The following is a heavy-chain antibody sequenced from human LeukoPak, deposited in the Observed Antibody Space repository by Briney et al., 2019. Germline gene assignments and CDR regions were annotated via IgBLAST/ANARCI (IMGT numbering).Heavy chain of an antibody. Sequence: GGSLRLSCAASGFTFSSYAMSWVRQAPGKGLEWVSAISGSGGSTYYADSVKGRFTISRDNSKNTLYLQMNSLRAEDTAVYYCAKGESTAAEIDKYYFDYWGQGTLVTVSS. D-gene: IGHD6-13*01. CDR3: AKGESTAAEIDKYYFDY. CDR1: GFTFSSYA. J-gene: IGHJ4*02. V-gene: IGHV3-23*01. CDR2: ISGSGGST.